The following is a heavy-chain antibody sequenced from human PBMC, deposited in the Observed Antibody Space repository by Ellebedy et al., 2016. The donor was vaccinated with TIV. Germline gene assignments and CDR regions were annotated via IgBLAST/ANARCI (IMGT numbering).Heavy chain of an antibody. CDR2: IYYSGST. CDR1: GGSISSGGYY. CDR3: ARDTAAPTAYYYYGMDV. D-gene: IGHD4-17*01. V-gene: IGHV4-31*11. J-gene: IGHJ6*02. Sequence: SETLSLXXAVYGGSISSGGYYWSWIRQHPGKDLEWIGYIYYSGSTYYNPSLKSRVTISVDTSKNQFSLKLSSVTAADTAVYYCARDTAAPTAYYYYGMDVWGQGTTVTVSS.